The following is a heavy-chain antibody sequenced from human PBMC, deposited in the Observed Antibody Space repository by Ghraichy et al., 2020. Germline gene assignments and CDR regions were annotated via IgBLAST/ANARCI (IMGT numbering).Heavy chain of an antibody. Sequence: GGSLRLSCAASGFTFSSYSMNWVRQAPGKGLEWVSSISSSSSYIYYADSVKGRFTISRDNAKNSLYLQMNSLRAEDTAVYYCARDRSFLSGYSYVETPYYFDYWGQGTLVTVSS. CDR2: ISSSSSYI. D-gene: IGHD5-18*01. CDR3: ARDRSFLSGYSYVETPYYFDY. V-gene: IGHV3-21*01. CDR1: GFTFSSYS. J-gene: IGHJ4*02.